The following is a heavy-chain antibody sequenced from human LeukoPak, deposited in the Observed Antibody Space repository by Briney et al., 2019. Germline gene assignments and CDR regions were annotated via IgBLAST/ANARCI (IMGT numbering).Heavy chain of an antibody. CDR3: ATVGHSYGPGSFDY. D-gene: IGHD5-18*01. CDR1: GYSFTSYA. Sequence: ASVKVSCKASGYSFTSYAMHWVRQAPGQRLEWMGWINAGNGNTKYSQKFQGRVTITEDTSTDTAYMELSSLRSEDTAVYYCATVGHSYGPGSFDYWGQGTLVTVSS. V-gene: IGHV1-3*01. CDR2: INAGNGNT. J-gene: IGHJ4*02.